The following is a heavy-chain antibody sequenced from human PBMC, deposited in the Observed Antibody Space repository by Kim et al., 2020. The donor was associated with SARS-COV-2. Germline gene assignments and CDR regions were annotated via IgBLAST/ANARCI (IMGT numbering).Heavy chain of an antibody. J-gene: IGHJ4*02. Sequence: KYSQKFQGRVTITRETSASTAYMELSSLRSEDTAVYYCARGSSSWHGVIYWGQGTLVTVSS. D-gene: IGHD6-13*01. V-gene: IGHV1-3*01. CDR3: ARGSSSWHGVIY.